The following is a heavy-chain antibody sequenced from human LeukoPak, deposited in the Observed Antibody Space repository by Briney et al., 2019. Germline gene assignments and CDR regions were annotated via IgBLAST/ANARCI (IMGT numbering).Heavy chain of an antibody. CDR1: GYTFTMYY. CDR2: INSSSGST. J-gene: IGHJ4*02. D-gene: IGHD4-17*01. CDR3: ARGGTVTTAPIDY. V-gene: IGHV1-46*01. Sequence: ASVTVSCKASGYTFTMYYMHWVRQAPGQGLEGMGIINSSSGSTSYAQKFQGRVTMTRDTSTSTVDMELSSLRFEATAVYYCARGGTVTTAPIDYWGQGPLVTVSS.